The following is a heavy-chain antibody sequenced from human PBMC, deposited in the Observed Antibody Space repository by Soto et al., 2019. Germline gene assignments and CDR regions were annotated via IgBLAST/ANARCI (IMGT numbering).Heavy chain of an antibody. V-gene: IGHV4-61*08. J-gene: IGHJ6*02. D-gene: IGHD2-2*02. Sequence: SETLSLTCSVSGGTINSGDYFWSWIRQPPGKGLEWIGSIFYTGSTNYNPSLKSRVTISVDTSKNQFSLKLSSVTAADTAVYYCARIPIFCSSTSCYTKEYYYYGMDVWGQGTTVTVSS. CDR3: ARIPIFCSSTSCYTKEYYYYGMDV. CDR2: IFYTGST. CDR1: GGTINSGDYF.